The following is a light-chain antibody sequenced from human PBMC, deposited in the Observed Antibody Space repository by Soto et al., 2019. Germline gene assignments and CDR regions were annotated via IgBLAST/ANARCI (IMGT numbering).Light chain of an antibody. J-gene: IGKJ1*01. CDR3: VQDYNYPRT. CDR1: QDIRNE. V-gene: IGKV1-6*01. CDR2: AAS. Sequence: AIQMTQSPSSLSAFVGDRVTITCRASQDIRNELGWYRQKPGKAPQLLIHAASNLQSGVSSRFSGSGSGTDFTLTISSLQPEDFATYYCVQDYNYPRTFGQGTKVEIK.